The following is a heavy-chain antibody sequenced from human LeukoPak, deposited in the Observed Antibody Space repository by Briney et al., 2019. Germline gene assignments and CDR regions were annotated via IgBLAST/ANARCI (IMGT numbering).Heavy chain of an antibody. J-gene: IGHJ3*02. Sequence: GGSLRLSCAASGFTFSSYSMNWVRQAPGKGLEWVSSISSSSYIYYADSVKGRFTISRDNAKNSLYLQMNSLRAEDTAVYYCARVLGSGSYPRDDAFDIWGQGTMVTVSS. D-gene: IGHD1-26*01. CDR2: ISSSSYI. CDR1: GFTFSSYS. CDR3: ARVLGSGSYPRDDAFDI. V-gene: IGHV3-21*01.